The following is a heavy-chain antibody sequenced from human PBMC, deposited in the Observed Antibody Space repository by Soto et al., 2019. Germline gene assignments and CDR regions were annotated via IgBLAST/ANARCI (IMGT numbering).Heavy chain of an antibody. V-gene: IGHV3-30*18. CDR1: GFTFSSYG. J-gene: IGHJ4*02. D-gene: IGHD1-26*01. CDR3: AKDHLWYSGSYLFAS. CDR2: ISYEGSAK. Sequence: QVQLVESGGGVVQPGRSLRLSCAASGFTFSSYGMHWVRQVPGKGLEWVALISYEGSAKYYADSVKGRFTISRDNSKNTMYLQMDSLRAEDTAIYYCAKDHLWYSGSYLFASWGQGALVTVSS.